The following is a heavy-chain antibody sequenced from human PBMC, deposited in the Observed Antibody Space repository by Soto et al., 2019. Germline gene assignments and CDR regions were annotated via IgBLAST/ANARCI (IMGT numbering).Heavy chain of an antibody. V-gene: IGHV1-8*01. J-gene: IGHJ6*02. CDR2: MSPNSGNA. CDR1: GYTFTSYD. CDR3: ARQWELSGYYYGMDV. D-gene: IGHD1-26*01. Sequence: VKVSCKASGYTFTSYDINWVRQATGQGLEWMGWMSPNSGNAGYAQKFQGRATMTRDTSKSTAYMELSSLRSEDTAVYYCARQWELSGYYYGMDVWGQGTTVTVSS.